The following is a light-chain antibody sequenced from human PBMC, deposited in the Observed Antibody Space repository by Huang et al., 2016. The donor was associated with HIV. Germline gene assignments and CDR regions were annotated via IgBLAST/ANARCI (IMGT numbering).Light chain of an antibody. Sequence: DIQMTQSPSSLSASVGDRVSITCRASQDIRRSLAWYQQKPGEAPRLLIFAASRLRSGVPSRFSGSGPGTGYTLTISRLQPEDFATYYCQQSYSTQYTFGQGTRLEIK. CDR2: AAS. V-gene: IGKV1-NL1*01. J-gene: IGKJ2*01. CDR3: QQSYSTQYT. CDR1: QDIRRS.